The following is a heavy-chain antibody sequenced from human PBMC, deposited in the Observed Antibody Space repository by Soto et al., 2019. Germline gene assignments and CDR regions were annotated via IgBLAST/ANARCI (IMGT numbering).Heavy chain of an antibody. J-gene: IGHJ5*02. D-gene: IGHD2-15*01. CDR2: ISTYNGNT. CDR1: GYTFTSYG. V-gene: IGHV1-18*01. Sequence: GASVKVSCKASGYTFTSYGISWVRQAPGQGLEWMRWISTYNGNTNYAQKLQGRVTMTTDTSTSTAYMEVRSLRSDDTAVYYFARVYCSGGSCSHHNWFDPWGQGTLVTVS. CDR3: ARVYCSGGSCSHHNWFDP.